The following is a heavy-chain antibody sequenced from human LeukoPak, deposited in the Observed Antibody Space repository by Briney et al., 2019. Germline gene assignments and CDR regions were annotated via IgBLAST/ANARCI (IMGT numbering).Heavy chain of an antibody. J-gene: IGHJ4*02. CDR2: IKQDGSEK. CDR1: GFTFSSYW. Sequence: GGSLRLSCAASGFTFSSYWMSWVRQAPGKGLEWVANIKQDGSEKYYVDSVKGRFTISRDNAKNSLYLQMNSLRAEDTAAYYCARQRLSGSGRGGDYWGQGTLVTVSS. CDR3: ARQRLSGSGRGGDY. D-gene: IGHD3-10*01. V-gene: IGHV3-7*03.